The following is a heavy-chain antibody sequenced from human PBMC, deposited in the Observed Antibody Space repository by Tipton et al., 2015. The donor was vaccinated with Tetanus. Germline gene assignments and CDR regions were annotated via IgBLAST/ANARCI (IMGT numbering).Heavy chain of an antibody. J-gene: IGHJ5*02. CDR1: GFTFSSYP. V-gene: IGHV3-23*01. D-gene: IGHD1-14*01. Sequence: SLRLSCAASGFTFSSYPMAWVRQAPGKGLEWVSGIAGTAGSTYYRDSVRGRFTVSRDNSKDTLYLQMNSLTTEDTAVYYCARENSLTTSSWGQGTLVTVSS. CDR3: ARENSLTTSS. CDR2: IAGTAGST.